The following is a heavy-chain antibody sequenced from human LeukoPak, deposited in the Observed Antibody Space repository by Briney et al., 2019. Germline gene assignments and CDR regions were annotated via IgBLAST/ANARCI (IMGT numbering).Heavy chain of an antibody. CDR3: AKDLGGSATTV. CDR2: ICWSGDRM. V-gene: IGHV3-9*01. Sequence: PGRSLRLSCAASGFTFEDHVMRWVRQAPGKGLEWVSSICWSGDRMGYADAVKGRFTISRDNAKNSLFLQMNSLRVEDTALYYCAKDLGGSATTVWGQGTLVTVSS. J-gene: IGHJ4*02. CDR1: GFTFEDHV. D-gene: IGHD2-2*01.